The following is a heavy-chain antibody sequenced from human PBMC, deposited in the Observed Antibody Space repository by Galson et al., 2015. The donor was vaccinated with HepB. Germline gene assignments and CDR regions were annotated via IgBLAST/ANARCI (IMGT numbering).Heavy chain of an antibody. J-gene: IGHJ4*02. CDR1: GYTFTSYG. D-gene: IGHD6-19*01. V-gene: IGHV1-18*04. CDR2: ISAYNGNT. Sequence: SVKVSCKASGYTFTSYGISWVRQAPGQGLEWMGWISAYNGNTNYAQKLQGRVTMTTDTSTSTAYMELRSLRSDDTAVYYCAREERGPYSSGWCDYWGQGTLVTVSS. CDR3: AREERGPYSSGWCDY.